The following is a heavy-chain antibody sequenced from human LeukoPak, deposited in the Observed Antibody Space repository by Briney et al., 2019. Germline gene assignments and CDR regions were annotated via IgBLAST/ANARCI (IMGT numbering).Heavy chain of an antibody. Sequence: SETLSLTCAVYGGSFSGYYWSWIRQPPGKGLGWIGEINHSGSTNYNPSLKSRVTISVDTSKNQFSLKLSSVTAADTAVYYCARLGYCSSTSCFFKWFDPWGQGTLVTVSS. J-gene: IGHJ5*02. D-gene: IGHD2-2*01. V-gene: IGHV4-34*01. CDR3: ARLGYCSSTSCFFKWFDP. CDR1: GGSFSGYY. CDR2: INHSGST.